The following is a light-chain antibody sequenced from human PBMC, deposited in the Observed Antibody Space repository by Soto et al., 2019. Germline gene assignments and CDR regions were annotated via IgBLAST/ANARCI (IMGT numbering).Light chain of an antibody. CDR2: GAS. CDR1: QTINNN. J-gene: IGKJ1*01. V-gene: IGKV3-15*01. Sequence: EIVLTQSPATLSLSPGERATLSCRASQTINNNVAWYQLKDGQVPRLVIYGASTRATDIPARFSGSGSETEFTLTISSLQSEDYAIYYCQQYNNWPPWTFGQGTKVDIK. CDR3: QQYNNWPPWT.